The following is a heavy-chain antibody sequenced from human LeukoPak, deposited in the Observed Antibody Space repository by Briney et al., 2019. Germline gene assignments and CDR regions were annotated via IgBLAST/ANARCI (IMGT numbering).Heavy chain of an antibody. J-gene: IGHJ4*02. D-gene: IGHD6-19*01. CDR1: GFTFSSYS. V-gene: IGHV3-48*04. Sequence: PGGSLRLSCAASGFTFSSYSMNWVRQAPGKGLEWVSYISRSGSTIYDADSVKGRFTISRDNAKNSLYLQMNSLRAEDTAVYYCATSSGWYRFFDYWGQGTLVTVSS. CDR2: ISRSGSTI. CDR3: ATSSGWYRFFDY.